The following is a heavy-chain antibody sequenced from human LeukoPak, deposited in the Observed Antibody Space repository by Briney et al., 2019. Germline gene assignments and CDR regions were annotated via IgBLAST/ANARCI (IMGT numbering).Heavy chain of an antibody. J-gene: IGHJ5*02. CDR1: GGPFFTYA. CDR2: LIPIFGTA. D-gene: IGHD3-3*01. Sequence: ASVQVSCQASGGPFFTYAISWVRPAPGQGREWMGGLIPIFGTANYAQKFQGRVTITADKSTSTAYMELSSLRSEDTAVYYCARDGSFWSGYLFSKWFDPWGQGTLVTVSS. V-gene: IGHV1-69*06. CDR3: ARDGSFWSGYLFSKWFDP.